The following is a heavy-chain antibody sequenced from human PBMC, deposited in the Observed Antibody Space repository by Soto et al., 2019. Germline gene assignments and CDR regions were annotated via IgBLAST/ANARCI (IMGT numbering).Heavy chain of an antibody. V-gene: IGHV3-23*02. J-gene: IGHJ3*01. D-gene: IGHD2-8*02. CDR2: ILIGGSK. CDR3: AKATETGGGAFDV. Sequence: PGGSLDLSCAASGFICRSYDMSWVRQDPGKGLESVSTILIGGSKHYGDSVKGRFTTKRNRSKNTLYLKMNRLTAGDTAFYYCAKATETGGGAFDVCGQGTMVTVSS. CDR1: GFICRSYD.